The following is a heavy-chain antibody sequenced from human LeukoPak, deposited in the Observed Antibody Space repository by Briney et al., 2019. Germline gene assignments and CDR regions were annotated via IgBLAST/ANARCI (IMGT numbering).Heavy chain of an antibody. CDR1: VYTFTPYY. D-gene: IGHD3-22*01. Sequence: ASVRVSCTASVYTFTPYYMHWVRQAPGQGLEWMGWINPNSGGTNYAHKFQGRVTMTRDTSISTAYMELSRLRSDDTAVYYCARDWGEYYDSSGYHDAFDIWGQGTMVTVSS. J-gene: IGHJ3*02. V-gene: IGHV1-2*02. CDR2: INPNSGGT. CDR3: ARDWGEYYDSSGYHDAFDI.